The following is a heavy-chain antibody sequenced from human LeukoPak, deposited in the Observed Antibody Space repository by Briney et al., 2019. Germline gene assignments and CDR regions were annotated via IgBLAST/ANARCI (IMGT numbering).Heavy chain of an antibody. V-gene: IGHV1-2*02. CDR2: INPDSGGT. Sequence: ASLKVSCKASGYTFTGYYIHWVRQALGQGLEWMGWINPDSGGTNYAQKFQGRVTMTRDTSIRTAYMELSRLRSDDTAVYYCARVLFYSSGNKSNRVDYWGQGTLVTVSS. CDR3: ARVLFYSSGNKSNRVDY. CDR1: GYTFTGYY. J-gene: IGHJ4*02. D-gene: IGHD6-19*01.